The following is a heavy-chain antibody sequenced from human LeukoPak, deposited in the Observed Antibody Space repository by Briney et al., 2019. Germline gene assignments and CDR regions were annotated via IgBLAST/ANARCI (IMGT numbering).Heavy chain of an antibody. D-gene: IGHD1-1*01. CDR3: ARDLERAVWDY. V-gene: IGHV4-39*07. J-gene: IGHJ4*02. CDR1: GGSISSSSYY. CDR2: IYYSGST. Sequence: SETLSLTCTVSGGSISSSSYYWGWIRQPPGKGLEWIGSIYYSGSTYYNPSLKSRVTISVDTSKNQFSLKLSSVTAADTAVYYCARDLERAVWDYWGQGTLVTVSS.